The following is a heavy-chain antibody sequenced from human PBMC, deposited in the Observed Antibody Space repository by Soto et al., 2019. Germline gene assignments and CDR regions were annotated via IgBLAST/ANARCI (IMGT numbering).Heavy chain of an antibody. J-gene: IGHJ4*02. D-gene: IGHD3-22*01. CDR2: IIPIFGTA. CDR1: GGTFSSYA. CDR3: ARDVNYYDSSGYYIAPYFDY. V-gene: IGHV1-69*13. Sequence: SVKVSCKASGGTFSSYAISWVRQAPGQGLEWMGGIIPIFGTANYAQKFQGRVTITADESTSTAYMELSSLRSEDTAVYYCARDVNYYDSSGYYIAPYFDYWGQGTLVTVSS.